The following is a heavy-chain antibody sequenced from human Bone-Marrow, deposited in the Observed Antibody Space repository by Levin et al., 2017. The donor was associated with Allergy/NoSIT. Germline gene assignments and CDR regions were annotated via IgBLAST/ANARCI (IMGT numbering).Heavy chain of an antibody. V-gene: IGHV3-53*01. J-gene: IGHJ4*02. Sequence: GGSLRLSCAASGFTVSTSYMTWVRQAPGKGLEWVSLIYSGGNTYYADSVTGRFTISRDNSKNTLYLQMNSLRADDTAVYYCAGASDRGMAEILLFEYWGQGTLVTVSS. CDR2: IYSGGNT. CDR1: GFTVSTSY. CDR3: AGASDRGMAEILLFEY. D-gene: IGHD3-10*01.